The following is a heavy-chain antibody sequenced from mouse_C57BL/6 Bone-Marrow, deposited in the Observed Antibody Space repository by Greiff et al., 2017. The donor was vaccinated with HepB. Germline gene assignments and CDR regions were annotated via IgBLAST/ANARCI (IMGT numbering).Heavy chain of an antibody. V-gene: IGHV1-69*01. CDR1: GYTFTSYW. CDR2: IDPSDSYT. Sequence: QVQLQQPGAELVMPGASVKLSCKASGYTFTSYWMHWVKQRPGQGLEWIGEIDPSDSYTNYNQKFKGKSTLTVDKSSSTAYMQLRSLTSEDSAVYYWAREGPYYGNSYWYVDVWGTGTTVTVSS. CDR3: AREGPYYGNSYWYVDV. J-gene: IGHJ1*03. D-gene: IGHD2-10*01.